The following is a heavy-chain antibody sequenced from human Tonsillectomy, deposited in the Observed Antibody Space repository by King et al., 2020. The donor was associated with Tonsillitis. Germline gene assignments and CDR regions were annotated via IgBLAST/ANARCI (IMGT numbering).Heavy chain of an antibody. Sequence: LQLQESGSGLVKPSQTLSLTCAVSGGSISSGAYSWSWIRQPPGKGLEWIGYIYHSGSTYYNPSLKSRVTISVDRSKNQFSLRLSSVTAADTAVYYCARRYLPPYGAYGGFDSCGQGTLVTVSS. V-gene: IGHV4-30-2*01. CDR2: IYHSGST. CDR1: GGSISSGAYS. J-gene: IGHJ4*02. D-gene: IGHD4-17*01. CDR3: ARRYLPPYGAYGGFDS.